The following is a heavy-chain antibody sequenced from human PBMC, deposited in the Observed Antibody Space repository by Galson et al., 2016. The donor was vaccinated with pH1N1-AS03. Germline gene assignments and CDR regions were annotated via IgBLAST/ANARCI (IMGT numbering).Heavy chain of an antibody. J-gene: IGHJ6*02. Sequence: SLRLSCATSGFTFTDFAGSWVRQAPGRGLEWVSATSSSGGSTYYAESVKGRFTISRDYSKNTVDLQMNSLRAEDTAVYYCAKDRNDYRLHYFSGSDVWGQGTTVIVSS. V-gene: IGHV3-23*01. CDR3: AKDRNDYRLHYFSGSDV. CDR2: TSSSGGST. D-gene: IGHD1-1*01. CDR1: GFTFTDFA.